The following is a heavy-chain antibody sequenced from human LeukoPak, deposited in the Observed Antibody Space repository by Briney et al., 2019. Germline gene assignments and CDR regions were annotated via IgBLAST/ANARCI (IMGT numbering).Heavy chain of an antibody. CDR2: ISGSSAYI. Sequence: GGSLRLSCVASGFTFSSYSMNWVRQAPGKGLEWVSYISGSSAYIYYVDSLKGRFTISRDNAENSLYLQMNSLRVEDTAVYYCASTTGDRDYWGQGTLVNVPP. CDR3: ASTTGDRDY. J-gene: IGHJ4*02. V-gene: IGHV3-21*01. CDR1: GFTFSSYS. D-gene: IGHD7-27*01.